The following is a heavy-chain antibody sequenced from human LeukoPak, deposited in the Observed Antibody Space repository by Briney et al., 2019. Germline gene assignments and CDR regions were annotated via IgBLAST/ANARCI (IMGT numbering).Heavy chain of an antibody. J-gene: IGHJ3*02. CDR2: IYTSGST. V-gene: IGHV4-4*07. D-gene: IGHD4-23*01. CDR3: ARSINSYDAFDT. CDR1: GGSISGYY. Sequence: SETLSLTCSVSGGSISGYYWSWIRQPAGKGLEWIGRIYTSGSTNYNPSLKSRVTISVDTSKNQFSLKLSSVTAADTAVYYCARSINSYDAFDTWGQGTMVTVSS.